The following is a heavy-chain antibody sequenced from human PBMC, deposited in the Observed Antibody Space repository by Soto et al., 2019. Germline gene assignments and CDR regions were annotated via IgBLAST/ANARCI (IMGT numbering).Heavy chain of an antibody. CDR1: GYTFTSYG. CDR3: ARDRELLVYEY. CDR2: ISAYNGNK. D-gene: IGHD1-26*01. Sequence: ASAKVSCNASGYTFTSYGIRWVRQAPGQGLEWMGWISAYNGNKNPEQKLKGRVTMTTDQSTSTEYMELRSLRYDHTDVYYCARDRELLVYEYWGQGTLVT. J-gene: IGHJ4*02. V-gene: IGHV1-18*01.